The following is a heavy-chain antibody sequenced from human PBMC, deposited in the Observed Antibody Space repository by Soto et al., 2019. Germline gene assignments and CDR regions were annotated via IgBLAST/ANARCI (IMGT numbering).Heavy chain of an antibody. CDR2: IIPLVDIV. J-gene: IGHJ6*02. CDR3: ARVPYGSGSYYGDYYYYYGMDV. D-gene: IGHD3-10*01. Sequence: QVQLVQSGAEVKKPGSSVKVSCKASGGAFSSYTISWVRQAPGQGLEWMGRIIPLVDIVNYAQKFQGRVTITADKFTSTAYMKLSSLRSEDTAVYYCARVPYGSGSYYGDYYYYYGMDVWGQGTTVTVSS. CDR1: GGAFSSYT. V-gene: IGHV1-69*02.